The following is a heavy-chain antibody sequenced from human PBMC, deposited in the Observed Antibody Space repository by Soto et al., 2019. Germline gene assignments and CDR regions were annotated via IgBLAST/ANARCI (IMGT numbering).Heavy chain of an antibody. CDR2: IIPIFGTA. CDR3: ARGSGIVGATAYYYYGMDV. CDR1: GGTFSSYA. V-gene: IGHV1-69*01. D-gene: IGHD1-26*01. Sequence: QVQLVQSGAEVKKPGSSVKVSCKASGGTFSSYAISWVRQAPGQGLEWMGGIIPIFGTANYAQKFQGRVTITADESTSTAYMELSSLRSEDTAVYYCARGSGIVGATAYYYYGMDVWGQGTTVTVS. J-gene: IGHJ6*02.